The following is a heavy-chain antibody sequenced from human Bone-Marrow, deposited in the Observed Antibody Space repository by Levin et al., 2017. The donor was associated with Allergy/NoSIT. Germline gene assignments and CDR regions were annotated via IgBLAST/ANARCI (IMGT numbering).Heavy chain of an antibody. D-gene: IGHD3-3*01. J-gene: IGHJ4*02. CDR2: ISASGGDT. CDR1: GFTFGSNA. V-gene: IGHV3-23*01. Sequence: QAGGSLRLSCAASGFTFGSNAMSWVRQAPGKGLEWVSSISASGGDTYYVDSVKGRFTISRDNSKNTLYLQTNSLRAEDTAVYYCAKDWRFDYWGQGTLVTVSS. CDR3: AKDWRFDY.